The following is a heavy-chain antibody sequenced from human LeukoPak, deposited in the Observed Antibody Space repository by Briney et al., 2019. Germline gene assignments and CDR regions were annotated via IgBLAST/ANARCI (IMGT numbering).Heavy chain of an antibody. CDR3: ARNPSNSGVSIDY. V-gene: IGHV1-8*03. CDR1: GYTFTSYD. D-gene: IGHD4-23*01. J-gene: IGHJ4*02. CDR2: MNPNSGNT. Sequence: ASVKVSCKASGYTFTSYDINWVRQATGQGLEWMGWMNPNSGNTGYAQKFQGRVTITADESTSTAYMELSSLRSEDTAVYYCARNPSNSGVSIDYWGQGTLVTVSS.